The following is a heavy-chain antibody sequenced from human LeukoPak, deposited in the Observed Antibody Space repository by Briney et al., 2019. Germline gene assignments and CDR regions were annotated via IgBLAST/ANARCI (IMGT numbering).Heavy chain of an antibody. CDR3: ARDGYSYGYDY. Sequence: ASVKVSCKASGYTFTSYYMHWVRQAPGQGLEWMGIINLSGGSTSYAQKFQGRVTMTRDTSTSTVYMELSSLRSEDTAVYYCARDGYSYGYDYWGQGTLVTVSS. CDR2: INLSGGST. V-gene: IGHV1-46*01. CDR1: GYTFTSYY. J-gene: IGHJ4*02. D-gene: IGHD5-18*01.